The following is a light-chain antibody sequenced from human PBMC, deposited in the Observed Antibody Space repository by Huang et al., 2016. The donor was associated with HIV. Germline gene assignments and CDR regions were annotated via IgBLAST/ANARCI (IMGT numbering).Light chain of an antibody. V-gene: IGKV3-15*01. J-gene: IGKJ2*01. Sequence: EIVMTQSPATLSVSPGERVTLSCRASQSVRSNLAWYQQKAGQAPRLLIYDASNRATDIPARVSGSVSGTEFTLTISSLQSEDFAVYYCQYYNNWPIMYTFGQGTKLEV. CDR3: QYYNNWPIMYT. CDR1: QSVRSN. CDR2: DAS.